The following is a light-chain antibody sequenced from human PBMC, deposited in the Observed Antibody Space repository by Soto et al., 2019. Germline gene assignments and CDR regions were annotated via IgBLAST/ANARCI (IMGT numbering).Light chain of an antibody. CDR2: GAS. CDR3: HQYGSAPAWT. J-gene: IGKJ1*01. V-gene: IGKV3-20*01. CDR1: QSISSSY. Sequence: EIVLTQSPGTLSLFPGERATLSCRASQSISSSYLAWYQQKPGQAPRLLIYGASSRATGIPDRFSGAGSATDFTLTISRLEPEDFAVYYCHQYGSAPAWTFGQGTKVGIK.